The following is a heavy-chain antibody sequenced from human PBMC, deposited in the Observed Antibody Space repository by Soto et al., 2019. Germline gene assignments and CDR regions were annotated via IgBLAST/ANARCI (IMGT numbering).Heavy chain of an antibody. CDR3: AGGHRRNYIWGSYRTFDY. CDR2: MNPNSGNT. D-gene: IGHD3-16*02. V-gene: IGHV1-8*01. J-gene: IGHJ4*02. Sequence: QVQLVQSGAEVKKPGASVKVSCKASGYTFTSYDINWVRQATGQGLEWMGWMNPNSGNTGYAQKFQGRVTMTRNTSISTAYIELSSLRSEDTAVYYCAGGHRRNYIWGSYRTFDYWGQGTLVTVSS. CDR1: GYTFTSYD.